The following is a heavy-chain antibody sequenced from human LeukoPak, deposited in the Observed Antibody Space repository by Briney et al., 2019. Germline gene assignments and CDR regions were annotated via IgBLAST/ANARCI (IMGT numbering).Heavy chain of an antibody. Sequence: GGSLRLSCAASGFTFDDYAMHWVRQAPGKGLEWVSGISWNSGSIGYADSVKGRFTISRDNAKNSQYLQMNSLRAEDTAVYYCARDAASGNNWFGPWGQGTLVIVSS. J-gene: IGHJ5*02. V-gene: IGHV3-9*01. CDR2: ISWNSGSI. CDR1: GFTFDDYA. CDR3: ARDAASGNNWFGP. D-gene: IGHD3-3*01.